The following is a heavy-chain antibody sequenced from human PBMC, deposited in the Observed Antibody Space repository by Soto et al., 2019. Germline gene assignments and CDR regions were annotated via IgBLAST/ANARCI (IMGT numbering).Heavy chain of an antibody. D-gene: IGHD6-13*01. CDR1: GVSISSYY. CDR2: IYYSGST. CDR3: ARAGWSSSWYFDY. Sequence: QVQLQESGPGLVKPSETLSLTCIVSGVSISSYYWSWIRQPPGKGLEWIGYIYYSGSTNYNPSLKSRVTISVDTSKNQFSLKLSSVTAADTAVYYCARAGWSSSWYFDYWGQGTLVTVSS. J-gene: IGHJ4*02. V-gene: IGHV4-59*01.